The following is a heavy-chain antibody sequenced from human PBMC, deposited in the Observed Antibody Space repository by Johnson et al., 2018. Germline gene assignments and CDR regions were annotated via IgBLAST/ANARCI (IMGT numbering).Heavy chain of an antibody. CDR1: GFSFSDYY. Sequence: QVQLQESGGGLVKPVGSLRLSCAASGFSFSDYYMTWIRQAPGKGLEWVSYISSSGNTIYYADSVKGRFTISRDNAKNSLSLQMNSLRADDTAVYYCARITKIDYGMDVWGQGTTVTVSS. CDR3: ARITKIDYGMDV. D-gene: IGHD3-22*01. V-gene: IGHV3-11*01. CDR2: ISSSGNTI. J-gene: IGHJ6*02.